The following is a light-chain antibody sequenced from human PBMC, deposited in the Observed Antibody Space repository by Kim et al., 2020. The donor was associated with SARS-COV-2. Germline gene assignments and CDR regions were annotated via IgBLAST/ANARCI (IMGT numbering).Light chain of an antibody. J-gene: IGKJ4*01. V-gene: IGKV3-20*01. CDR2: GAS. CDR1: QSVNSNH. Sequence: EIVLTQSPGTLSLSPGERATLSCRASQSVNSNHLAWFQQKPGQAPRLLIYGASSRATDSPGRFSGRGSGTDFTFTISRLEPEDFAVYYCQQYGSSPLTFGGGTKVDIK. CDR3: QQYGSSPLT.